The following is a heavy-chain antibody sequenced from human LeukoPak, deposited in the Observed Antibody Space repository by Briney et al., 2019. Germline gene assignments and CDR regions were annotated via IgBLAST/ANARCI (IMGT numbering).Heavy chain of an antibody. CDR3: ARLTGNHFDC. CDR1: GFSFSDYG. CDR2: SGGRGTGT. D-gene: IGHD1-14*01. Sequence: GGSLRLSCAASGFSFSDYGMSWVCQAPGKGLEWVSISGGRGTGTFYEDSVKGRFTISRDNSKNALFLQMNSLRVEDTALYYCARLTGNHFDCWGQGALVTVSS. J-gene: IGHJ4*02. V-gene: IGHV3-23*01.